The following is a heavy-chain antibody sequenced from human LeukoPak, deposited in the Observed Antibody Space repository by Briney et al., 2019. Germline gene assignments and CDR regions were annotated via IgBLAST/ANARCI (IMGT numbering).Heavy chain of an antibody. V-gene: IGHV3-23*01. CDR2: LSGNGYKT. CDR3: ARDLSYALGA. J-gene: IGHJ3*01. Sequence: GGSLRLSCEASGFAFSTYAMSGVRKAPGKGLEWVSALSGNGYKTYYADSVRGRFTVSRDNSKNTLYLQMNSLRAEDSALYYCARDLSYALGAWGQGTMVTVSS. CDR1: GFAFSTYA.